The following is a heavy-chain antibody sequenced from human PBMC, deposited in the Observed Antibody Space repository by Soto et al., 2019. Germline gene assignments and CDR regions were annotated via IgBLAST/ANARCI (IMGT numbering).Heavy chain of an antibody. Sequence: DVQLVESVGGLIQPGESLRLSCAAFGLTVSGKKYVAWVRQAPGKGLEWVSALYDVDGSFYADSVKGRFTTSSDSSKTTVYLPMNGLRPDATAVYYCATWNERDHAYDVWGPGTTVTVSS. CDR1: GLTVSGKKY. J-gene: IGHJ3*01. CDR3: ATWNERDHAYDV. D-gene: IGHD1-1*01. CDR2: LYDVDGS. V-gene: IGHV3-53*01.